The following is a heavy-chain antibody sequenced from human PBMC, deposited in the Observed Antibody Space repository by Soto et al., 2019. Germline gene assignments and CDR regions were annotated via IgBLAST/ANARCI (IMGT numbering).Heavy chain of an antibody. CDR3: ARQIYDSDTGPNFQYYFDS. CDR2: IDPSDSQT. D-gene: IGHD3-22*01. CDR1: GYSFAGYW. J-gene: IGHJ4*02. V-gene: IGHV5-10-1*01. Sequence: GESLKISCKGSGYSFAGYWITWVRQKPGKGLEWMGRIDPSDSQTYYSPSFRGHVSISATKSITTVFLQWSSLRASDTAMYYCARQIYDSDTGPNFQYYFDSWGQGTPVTVSS.